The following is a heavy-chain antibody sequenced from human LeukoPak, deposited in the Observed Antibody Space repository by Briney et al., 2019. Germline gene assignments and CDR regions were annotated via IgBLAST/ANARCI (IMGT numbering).Heavy chain of an antibody. CDR2: ISSSSSYI. V-gene: IGHV3-21*04. Sequence: GGSLRLSCAASGFTFSSYSMNWVRQAPGKGLEWVSSISSSSSYIYYADSVKGRFTISRDNSKNTLYLQMNSLRAEDTAVYYCAKDLEDYDILTGFDYWGQGTLVTVSS. D-gene: IGHD3-9*01. CDR3: AKDLEDYDILTGFDY. J-gene: IGHJ4*02. CDR1: GFTFSSYS.